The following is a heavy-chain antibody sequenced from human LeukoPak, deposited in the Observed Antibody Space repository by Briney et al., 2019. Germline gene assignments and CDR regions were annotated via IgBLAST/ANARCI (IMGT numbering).Heavy chain of an antibody. CDR3: ARSARLRFLEWLSDYNWFDP. D-gene: IGHD3-3*01. Sequence: SETLSLTCAVYGGSFSGYYWSWIRQPPGKGLECIGEINHSGSTNYNPSLKSRVTISVDTSKNQFSLKLSSVTAADTAVYYCARSARLRFLEWLSDYNWFDPWGQGTLVTVSS. CDR2: INHSGST. J-gene: IGHJ5*02. CDR1: GGSFSGYY. V-gene: IGHV4-34*01.